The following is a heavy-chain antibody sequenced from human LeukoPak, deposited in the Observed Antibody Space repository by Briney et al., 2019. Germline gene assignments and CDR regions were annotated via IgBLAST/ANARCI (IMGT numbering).Heavy chain of an antibody. V-gene: IGHV5-51*01. CDR3: ARSCSSGSCYYFDY. CDR2: IYPGDSDT. D-gene: IGHD2-15*01. Sequence: GSLKISCKGSGYTFTSYWIGWVRQMPGKGLEWMGIIYPGDSDTRYSPSFQGQVTISADNSVSTAYLQWNSLKASDTAIYYCARSCSSGSCYYFDYWGQGTLVTVSS. CDR1: GYTFTSYW. J-gene: IGHJ4*02.